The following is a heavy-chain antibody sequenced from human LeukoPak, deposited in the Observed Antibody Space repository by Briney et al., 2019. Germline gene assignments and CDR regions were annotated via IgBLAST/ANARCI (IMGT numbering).Heavy chain of an antibody. Sequence: SETLSLTCTVSGGSISSSSYYWGWIRQPPGKGLEWIGSIYYSGSTYYNPSLKSRVTISVDTSKNQFSLRLSSVTATDTAVYYCASEYSGSSLDYWGQGTLITVSS. D-gene: IGHD1-26*01. J-gene: IGHJ4*02. V-gene: IGHV4-39*01. CDR2: IYYSGST. CDR1: GGSISSSSYY. CDR3: ASEYSGSSLDY.